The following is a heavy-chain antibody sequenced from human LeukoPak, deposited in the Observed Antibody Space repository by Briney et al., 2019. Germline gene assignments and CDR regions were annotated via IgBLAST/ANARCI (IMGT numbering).Heavy chain of an antibody. V-gene: IGHV3-30*18. CDR1: GFTFSSYG. Sequence: PGRSLRLSCAASGFTFSSYGMHWVRQAPGKGLEWVAVISYDGSNKYYADSVKGRFTISRENSKNTLYLQMNSLRAEDTAVYYRAKEGHGSSLDYWGQGTLVSVSS. D-gene: IGHD6-13*01. CDR3: AKEGHGSSLDY. CDR2: ISYDGSNK. J-gene: IGHJ4*02.